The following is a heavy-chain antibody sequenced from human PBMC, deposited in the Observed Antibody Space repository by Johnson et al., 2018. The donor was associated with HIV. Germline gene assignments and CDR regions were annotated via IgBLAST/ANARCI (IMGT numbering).Heavy chain of an antibody. Sequence: QVQLVESGGGLVQPGGCLRLSCAASGFTFSSYAMHWVRQAPGKGLEWVAVISYDGSNQYYADSVKGRFTISRDNSKNTLYLQMNSLRDEDTAVHYCARERYREAFDIWGQGTMVTVSS. D-gene: IGHD1-1*01. CDR1: GFTFSSYA. CDR3: ARERYREAFDI. J-gene: IGHJ3*02. V-gene: IGHV3-30*04. CDR2: ISYDGSNQ.